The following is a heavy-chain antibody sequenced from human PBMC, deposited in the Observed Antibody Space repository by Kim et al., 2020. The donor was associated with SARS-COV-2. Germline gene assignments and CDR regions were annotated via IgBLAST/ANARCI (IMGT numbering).Heavy chain of an antibody. Sequence: SETLSLTCTVSGGSINRSAFYWGWVRQPPGKRLEWIGSIYYGGSTFYNPSLSSRVTISVDTSKNQFSLKLTSVSAADTAVYYCATPLPVARYWGQGTLVTVSS. V-gene: IGHV4-39*01. J-gene: IGHJ4*02. CDR1: GGSINRSAFY. D-gene: IGHD2-21*01. CDR2: IYYGGST. CDR3: ATPLPVARY.